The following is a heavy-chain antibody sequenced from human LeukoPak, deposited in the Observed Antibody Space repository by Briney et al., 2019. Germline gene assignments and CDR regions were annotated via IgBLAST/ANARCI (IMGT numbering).Heavy chain of an antibody. V-gene: IGHV3-15*01. D-gene: IGHD1-26*01. J-gene: IGHJ4*02. CDR3: TTEAYSGSFPGY. CDR2: IKSKTDDGTT. CDR1: GFTFSNAW. Sequence: GGSLRFSSAASGFTFSNAWMRWVRQAPGKGLEWVGRIKSKTDDGTTNYAAPVKGRFTISRDDSKNTLYLQMNSLKTEDTAVYYCTTEAYSGSFPGYWGQGTLVTVSS.